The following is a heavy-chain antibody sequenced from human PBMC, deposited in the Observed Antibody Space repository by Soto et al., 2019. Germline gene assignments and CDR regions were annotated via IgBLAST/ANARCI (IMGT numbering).Heavy chain of an antibody. Sequence: GGSLRLSCTASGFTFSSYWMSWVRQAPGKGLEWVANIKQDGSEKYYVDSVKGRFTISRDNAKNSLYLQLNSLRAEDTALYYCAREPSGIDYWGQGTLVTVSS. J-gene: IGHJ4*02. CDR3: AREPSGIDY. D-gene: IGHD2-15*01. CDR2: IKQDGSEK. CDR1: GFTFSSYW. V-gene: IGHV3-7*04.